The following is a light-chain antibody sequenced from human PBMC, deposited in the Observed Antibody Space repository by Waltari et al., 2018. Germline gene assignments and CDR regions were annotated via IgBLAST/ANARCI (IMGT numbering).Light chain of an antibody. CDR3: SSYTTSSTLV. V-gene: IGLV2-14*03. CDR1: NSDIGGYNF. Sequence: QSALTQPASVSGSPGQSLTISCTGSNSDIGGYNFVSWYQQHPGTAPKLMIYDLNKRPSGVSNRFSASKSGKTASLTISGLQAEDEANYYCSSYTTSSTLVFGGGTKVTVL. J-gene: IGLJ2*01. CDR2: DLN.